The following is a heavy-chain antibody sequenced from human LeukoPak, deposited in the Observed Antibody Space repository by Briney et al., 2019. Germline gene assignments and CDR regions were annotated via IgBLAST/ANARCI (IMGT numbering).Heavy chain of an antibody. Sequence: GGALRLSCAASGFTFSSYEMDWVRQAPGKGLEWVSYISSSGSTIYYADSVKGRFTISRDNAKNSLYLKMNSLRAEDTAVYYCARTVAQQLVYFDYWGQGTLVTVSS. V-gene: IGHV3-48*03. CDR1: GFTFSSYE. J-gene: IGHJ4*02. D-gene: IGHD6-13*01. CDR2: ISSSGSTI. CDR3: ARTVAQQLVYFDY.